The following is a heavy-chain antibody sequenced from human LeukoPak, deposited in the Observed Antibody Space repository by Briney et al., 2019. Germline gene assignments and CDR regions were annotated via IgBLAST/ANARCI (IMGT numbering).Heavy chain of an antibody. J-gene: IGHJ4*02. Sequence: GFLRLSCAASGFTFSSYGMHWVRQAPGKGLEWVALIWYDGSNKYYADSVKGRLTISRDNSKNTLYLQMNSLRAEDTAVYYCAREGPRGNSQFDYWGQGTLVTVSS. CDR3: AREGPRGNSQFDY. CDR2: IWYDGSNK. D-gene: IGHD2/OR15-2a*01. CDR1: GFTFSSYG. V-gene: IGHV3-33*01.